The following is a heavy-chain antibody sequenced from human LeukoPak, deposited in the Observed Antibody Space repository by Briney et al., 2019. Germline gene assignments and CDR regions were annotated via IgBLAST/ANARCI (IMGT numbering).Heavy chain of an antibody. D-gene: IGHD3-3*01. Sequence: RSGGSLRLSCAASGFTFSSYAMSWVRQAPGKGLEWVSAISGSGGSTYYADSVKGRFTISRDNSENTLYLQMNSLRAEDTAVYYCAKAPELPYYDFWSGYGYFDYWGQGTLVTVSS. CDR3: AKAPELPYYDFWSGYGYFDY. V-gene: IGHV3-23*01. CDR1: GFTFSSYA. CDR2: ISGSGGST. J-gene: IGHJ4*02.